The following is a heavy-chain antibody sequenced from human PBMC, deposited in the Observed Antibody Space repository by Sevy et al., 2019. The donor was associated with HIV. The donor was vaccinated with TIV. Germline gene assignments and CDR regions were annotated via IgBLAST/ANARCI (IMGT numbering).Heavy chain of an antibody. CDR1: GFTFSSYA. J-gene: IGHJ3*02. D-gene: IGHD1-26*01. CDR3: AKNLSPRELTDAFDI. CDR2: ISGSGGST. Sequence: GSLRLSCAASGFTFSSYAMSWVRQAPGKGLEWVSAISGSGGSTYYADSVKGRFTISRDNSKNTLYLQMNSLRAEDMAVYYCAKNLSPRELTDAFDIWGQGTMVTVSS. V-gene: IGHV3-23*01.